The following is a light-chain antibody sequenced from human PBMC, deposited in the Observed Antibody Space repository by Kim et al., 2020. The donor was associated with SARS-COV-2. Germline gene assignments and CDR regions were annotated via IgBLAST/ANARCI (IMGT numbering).Light chain of an antibody. CDR2: QDS. Sequence: LSPGQTASITCSGDKLGDKYACWYQQKPGQSPVVVIYQDSKRPSGIPERFSGSISGNTATLTISGTQAMDEADYYCQAWDSSTVVFGGGTQADRP. J-gene: IGLJ2*01. V-gene: IGLV3-1*01. CDR3: QAWDSSTVV. CDR1: KLGDKY.